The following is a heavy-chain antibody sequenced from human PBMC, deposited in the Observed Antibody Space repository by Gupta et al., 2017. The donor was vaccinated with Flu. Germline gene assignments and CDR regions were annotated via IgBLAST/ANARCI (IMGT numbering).Heavy chain of an antibody. V-gene: IGHV4-39*01. CDR3: AKQGDLWSGYFWNTWLDP. CDR2: IYYSGST. CDR1: GVFISDTTDY. D-gene: IGHD3-3*01. J-gene: IGHJ5*02. Sequence: QLQLQESGPGLVKPSDTLSLTCAVSGVFISDTTDYWGWVRQPPGKGLEWLGSIYYSGSTHYNPSLKSRLTLSVDTSKNQFSLNLRSVTAADTAVYYCAKQGDLWSGYFWNTWLDPWGPGTLVTVSS.